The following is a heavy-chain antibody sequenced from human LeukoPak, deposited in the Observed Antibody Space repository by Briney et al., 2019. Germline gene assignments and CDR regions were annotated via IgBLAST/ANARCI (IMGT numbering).Heavy chain of an antibody. Sequence: PGGSLRLSCAASGFTFSNYNMNWVRQAPGKGLEWVAIISYDDTNENYGDSVKGRFTISRDNSKNMLYLQMNSLRVEDTALYYCARNSPRSAYYFMDVWGKGTTVTVSS. CDR3: ARNSPRSAYYFMDV. CDR1: GFTFSNYN. CDR2: ISYDDTNE. V-gene: IGHV3-30-3*01. J-gene: IGHJ6*03. D-gene: IGHD3-3*01.